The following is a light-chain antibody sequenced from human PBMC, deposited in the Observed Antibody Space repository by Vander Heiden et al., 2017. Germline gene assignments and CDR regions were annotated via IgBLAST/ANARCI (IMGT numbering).Light chain of an antibody. Sequence: SDVLTPPHFVSVAPGQTARITCGGNDIGSKSVHWYQLKSGQAPVLVVYEDSERPSAIPERFTGSNSGATATLTISRVEAEDEADYCCQVWDADSGHWVFGGGTTLTVL. J-gene: IGLJ3*02. V-gene: IGLV3-21*02. CDR3: QVWDADSGHWV. CDR2: EDS. CDR1: DIGSKS.